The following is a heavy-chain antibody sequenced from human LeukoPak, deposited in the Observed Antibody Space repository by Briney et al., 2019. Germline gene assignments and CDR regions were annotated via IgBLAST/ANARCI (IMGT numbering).Heavy chain of an antibody. V-gene: IGHV3-48*03. CDR1: GFTFSSYE. J-gene: IGHJ4*02. CDR2: ISSSGSTI. Sequence: PGGSLRLSCAASGFTFSSYEMNWVRQAPGKGLEWVSYISSSGSTIYYADSVKGRFTISRDNAKNSLYLQMNSLRAEDTAVYYCARKASYGSGSYFDYWGQGTLVTVSS. CDR3: ARKASYGSGSYFDY. D-gene: IGHD3-10*01.